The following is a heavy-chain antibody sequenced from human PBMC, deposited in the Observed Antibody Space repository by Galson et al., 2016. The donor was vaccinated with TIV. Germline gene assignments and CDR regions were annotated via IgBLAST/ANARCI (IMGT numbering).Heavy chain of an antibody. Sequence: SVKVSCKASGYTFTDYYIHWVRQAPGQGLQWMGWINPKTGGTNYAQKFQGRVTMTRDTSIRTAYMEVGSLRSADTAVFFCARDYPGQSGCDSWGQGTLVTVSS. CDR3: ARDYPGQSGCDS. CDR2: INPKTGGT. V-gene: IGHV1-2*02. D-gene: IGHD3-3*01. J-gene: IGHJ4*02. CDR1: GYTFTDYY.